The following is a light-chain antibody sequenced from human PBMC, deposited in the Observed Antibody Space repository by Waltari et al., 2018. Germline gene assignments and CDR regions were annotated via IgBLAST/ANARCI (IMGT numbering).Light chain of an antibody. CDR2: KAS. V-gene: IGKV1-5*03. CDR1: QSVSTW. J-gene: IGKJ1*01. CDR3: QQYNSRSPWT. Sequence: DIQMTQSPSTLSAFVGDRVTITCRASQSVSTWLAWFQQEPGKAPKLVVYKASTLESGVPSRFSGRGSGTEFTLTISSLQPDDFATYYCQQYNSRSPWTFGQGTKVEIK.